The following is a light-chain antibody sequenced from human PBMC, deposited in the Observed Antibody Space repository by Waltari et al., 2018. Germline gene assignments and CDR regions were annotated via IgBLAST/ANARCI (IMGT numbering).Light chain of an antibody. CDR3: HSRDSSGDVV. J-gene: IGLJ2*01. Sequence: SSELTQDPAVSVALGQTVWITCQGDSLRTYYVSWFHQKPGQAPALVIYGKNNRPSGIPDRFSASSSGSTASLTIIGAQAEDEADYYCHSRDSSGDVVIGGGTKLTVV. CDR1: SLRTYY. CDR2: GKN. V-gene: IGLV3-19*01.